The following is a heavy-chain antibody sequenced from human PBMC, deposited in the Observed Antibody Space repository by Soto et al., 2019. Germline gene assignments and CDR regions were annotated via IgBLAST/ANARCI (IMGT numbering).Heavy chain of an antibody. D-gene: IGHD3-10*01. CDR2: IGTAGDT. Sequence: EVQLVESGGGLVQPGGSLRLSCAASGFTFSSYDMHWVRQATGKGLEWVSAIGTAGDTYYPGSVKGRFASSRENAKNSLYLQMNSLRAGDTAVYYCARGPLYYAFDIWGQGTMVTVSS. CDR3: ARGPLYYAFDI. CDR1: GFTFSSYD. J-gene: IGHJ3*02. V-gene: IGHV3-13*01.